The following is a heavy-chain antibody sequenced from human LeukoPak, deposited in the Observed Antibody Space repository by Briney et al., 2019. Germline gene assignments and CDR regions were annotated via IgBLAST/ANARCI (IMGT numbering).Heavy chain of an antibody. V-gene: IGHV3-30*18. CDR3: AKDVSPYGVYVKYFDY. D-gene: IGHD4-17*01. CDR1: GFTFSSYG. CDR2: ISYDGSNK. J-gene: IGHJ4*02. Sequence: GGSLRLSCAASGFTFSSYGMHWVRQAPGKGLEWVAVISYDGSNKYYADSVKGRFTISRDNSKNTLYLQMNSLRAEDTAVYYCAKDVSPYGVYVKYFDYWGQGTLVTVSS.